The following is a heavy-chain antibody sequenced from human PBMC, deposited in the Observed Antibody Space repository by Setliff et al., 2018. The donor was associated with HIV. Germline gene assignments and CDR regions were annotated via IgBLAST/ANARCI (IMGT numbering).Heavy chain of an antibody. CDR2: MSKRGTY. J-gene: IGHJ5*01. Sequence: SETLSLICTVSGGSVSSGAYFWSWIRQHPGKGLEWMGYMSKRGTYIINPSLESRMTMSVDTSKNQLYLRLKSVTAADTAVYFCARDAVEASIPGGWFDSWGPGTLVTVSS. V-gene: IGHV4-31*03. D-gene: IGHD2-21*01. CDR1: GGSVSSGAYF. CDR3: ARDAVEASIPGGWFDS.